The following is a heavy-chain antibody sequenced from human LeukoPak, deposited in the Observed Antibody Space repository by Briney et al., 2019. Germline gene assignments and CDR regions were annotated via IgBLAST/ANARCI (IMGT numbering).Heavy chain of an antibody. V-gene: IGHV3-21*01. CDR1: GFTFSSYS. CDR3: ARDEGPLAYSSGWYPRYYFDY. J-gene: IGHJ4*02. D-gene: IGHD6-19*01. Sequence: GGSLGLSCAASGFTFSSYSMNWVRQAPGKGLEWVSSISSSSSYIYYADSVKGRFTISRDNAKNSLYLQMNSLRAEDTAVYYCARDEGPLAYSSGWYPRYYFDYWGQGTLVTVSS. CDR2: ISSSSSYI.